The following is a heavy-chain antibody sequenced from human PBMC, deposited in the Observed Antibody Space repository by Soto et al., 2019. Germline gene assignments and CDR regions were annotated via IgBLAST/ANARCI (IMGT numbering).Heavy chain of an antibody. V-gene: IGHV3-7*05. CDR1: GFTFSDSW. CDR2: INQDGSQT. Sequence: GGSLRLSCAASGFTFSDSWMHWVRQAPGKGLEWVANINQDGSQTYYLGSVKGRFTISRDNAKNSVSLQMNSLRAEDTAVYHCARAIAAVGSYWGEGTLVTSPQ. J-gene: IGHJ4*02. D-gene: IGHD6-13*01. CDR3: ARAIAAVGSY.